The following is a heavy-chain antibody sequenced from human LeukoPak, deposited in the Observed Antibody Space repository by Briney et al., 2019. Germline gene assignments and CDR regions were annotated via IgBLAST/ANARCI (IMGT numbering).Heavy chain of an antibody. CDR3: ARSYYYGSGGDWFDP. Sequence: APVKVSCKASGYPFTSYGISWVRQAPGQGLEWRGWISAYNGNTNYAQKLQGRVTMTTDTSTSTAYMELRSLRSDDTAVYYCARSYYYGSGGDWFDPRGQGTLVTVSS. J-gene: IGHJ5*02. D-gene: IGHD3-10*01. CDR1: GYPFTSYG. CDR2: ISAYNGNT. V-gene: IGHV1-18*01.